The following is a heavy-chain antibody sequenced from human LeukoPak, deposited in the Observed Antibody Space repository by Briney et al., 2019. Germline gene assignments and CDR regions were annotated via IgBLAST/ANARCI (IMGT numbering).Heavy chain of an antibody. V-gene: IGHV4-38-2*01. J-gene: IGHJ4*02. D-gene: IGHD1-1*01. CDR1: GSSITSNYF. Sequence: KPSETLSLTCAVSGSSITSNYFWAWFRQPPGKGLEWIATIYHSWGIYFNPSLKSRVSISLDASNNQFFLKLASVTAADTAIYYCARNVTAGLFDYWGQGILITVSS. CDR2: IYHSWGI. CDR3: ARNVTAGLFDY.